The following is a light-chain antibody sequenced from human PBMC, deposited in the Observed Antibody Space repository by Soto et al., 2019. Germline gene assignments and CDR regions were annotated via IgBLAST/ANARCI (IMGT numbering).Light chain of an antibody. CDR2: DAS. CDR3: QQFSSYPLT. J-gene: IGKJ4*01. CDR1: QSVSASY. Sequence: ETVLTQSPGTLSLSPGERATLSCRASQSVSASYLAWYQQKPGQAPRLLIYDASSRATGIPDRFSGGASGTDFTLTISRLEPEDFAVYYCQQFSSYPLTFGGGTKVDIK. V-gene: IGKV3-20*01.